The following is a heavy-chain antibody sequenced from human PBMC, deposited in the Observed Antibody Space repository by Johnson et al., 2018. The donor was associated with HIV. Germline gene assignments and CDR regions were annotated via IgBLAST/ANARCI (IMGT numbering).Heavy chain of an antibody. J-gene: IGHJ3*02. CDR1: GFFFSDYY. V-gene: IGHV3-11*04. D-gene: IGHD6-13*01. CDR3: ARGGYLDAFDI. Sequence: VESGGGLVKPGGSLRLSCAASGFFFSDYYMSWIRQAPGKGLEWVSYITSSGRTLYYADSVKGRFTISRDNAKNTVYLQMNSLIVEDTAVYYCARGGYLDAFDIWGQGTMVTVSS. CDR2: ITSSGRTL.